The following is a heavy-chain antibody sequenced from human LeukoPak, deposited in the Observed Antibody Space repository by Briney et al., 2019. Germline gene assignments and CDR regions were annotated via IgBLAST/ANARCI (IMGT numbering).Heavy chain of an antibody. V-gene: IGHV3-23*01. CDR1: GFTFSDYT. J-gene: IGHJ4*02. CDR3: ASSSRLELFDY. CDR2: ISGSGSST. D-gene: IGHD5-24*01. Sequence: GGSLRVSCAASGFTFSDYTMNWVRQAPGKGLEWVSVISGSGSSTYYADSVKGRFTISRDNSKNTLYLQMNSLRAEDTAVYYCASSSRLELFDYWGQGTLVTVSS.